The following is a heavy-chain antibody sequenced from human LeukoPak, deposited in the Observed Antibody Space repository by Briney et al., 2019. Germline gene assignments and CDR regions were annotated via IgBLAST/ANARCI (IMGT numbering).Heavy chain of an antibody. V-gene: IGHV4-31*03. D-gene: IGHD3-9*01. CDR1: GGSISSGGYY. CDR2: IYYSGSA. J-gene: IGHJ6*03. Sequence: PSETLSLTCTVSGGSISSGGYYWSWIRQHPGKGLEWIGYIYYSGSAYYNPSLKSRVTISVDTSKNQFSLKLSSVTAADTAVYYCAAALRYFDWFRYMDVWGKGTTVTVSS. CDR3: AAALRYFDWFRYMDV.